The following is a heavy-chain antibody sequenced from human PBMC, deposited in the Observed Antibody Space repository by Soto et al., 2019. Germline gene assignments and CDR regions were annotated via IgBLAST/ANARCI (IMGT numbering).Heavy chain of an antibody. J-gene: IGHJ6*03. CDR2: ISSSSSVI. CDR3: ASVLSWGSNWYYYMDV. CDR1: GFILSDCA. Sequence: EVQLVESGGGLVQPGGSLRLSCATSGFILSDCAMNWVRQAPGKGLEWVSYISSSSSVIDYADSVKGRFTVSRATAMSSLYIQMNSLRAEDTAVYYCASVLSWGSNWYYYMDVWGKGTTVTVSS. V-gene: IGHV3-48*01. D-gene: IGHD7-27*01.